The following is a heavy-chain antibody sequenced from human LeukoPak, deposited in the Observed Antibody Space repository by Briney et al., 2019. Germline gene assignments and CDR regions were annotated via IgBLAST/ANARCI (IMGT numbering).Heavy chain of an antibody. CDR2: IDSYGNTM. J-gene: IGHJ4*02. CDR3: ARNNWGIDY. Sequence: TGGSLRLSCVASGFTFSSHWMHWVRQVPGRGLLWVSRIDSYGNTMGYADLVKGRFTISRDNAKKTVYLQMNSLREEDTAVYYCARNNWGIDYWGQGTLVTVSS. V-gene: IGHV3-74*01. CDR1: GFTFSSHW. D-gene: IGHD7-27*01.